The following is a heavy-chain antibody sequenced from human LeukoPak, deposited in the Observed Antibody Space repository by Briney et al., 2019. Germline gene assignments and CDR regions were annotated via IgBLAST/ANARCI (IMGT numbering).Heavy chain of an antibody. D-gene: IGHD3-22*01. Sequence: GASVKVSCKASGYTFTSYGIGWVRQAPGQGLEWMGWISAYNGNTNYAQKLQGRVTMTTDTSTSTAYMELRSLRSDDTAVYYCASSGYYDSSGYYPEDYWGQGTLVTVSS. CDR1: GYTFTSYG. V-gene: IGHV1-18*01. J-gene: IGHJ4*02. CDR2: ISAYNGNT. CDR3: ASSGYYDSSGYYPEDY.